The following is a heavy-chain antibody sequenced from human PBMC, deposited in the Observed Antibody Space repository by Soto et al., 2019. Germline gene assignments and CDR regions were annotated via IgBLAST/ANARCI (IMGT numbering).Heavy chain of an antibody. V-gene: IGHV4-59*01. CDR1: GGSISNYY. J-gene: IGHJ4*02. D-gene: IGHD3-3*01. CDR3: ATVGTILGAVSSFDY. CDR2: IYYIGIT. Sequence: QVQLQESGPGLVKPSETLSLTCTVSGGSISNYYWGWIRQPPGKGLEYIGYIYYIGITNYNPSLKSRVTISADTSKNQFSLKMTSVTAADTAIYYCATVGTILGAVSSFDYWGRGTLVTVSS.